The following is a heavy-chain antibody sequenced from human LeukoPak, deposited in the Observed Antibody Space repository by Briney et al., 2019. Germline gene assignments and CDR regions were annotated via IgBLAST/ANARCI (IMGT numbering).Heavy chain of an antibody. Sequence: SETLSLTCTVSGYSISSGYYWGWIRQPPGKGLEWIGSIYHSGSTYYNPSLKSRVTISVDTSKNQFSLKLNSVTPEDTAVYYCARGVWSSSWYEDAFDIWGQGTMVTVSS. J-gene: IGHJ3*02. CDR3: ARGVWSSSWYEDAFDI. D-gene: IGHD6-13*01. CDR2: IYHSGST. CDR1: GYSISSGYY. V-gene: IGHV4-38-2*02.